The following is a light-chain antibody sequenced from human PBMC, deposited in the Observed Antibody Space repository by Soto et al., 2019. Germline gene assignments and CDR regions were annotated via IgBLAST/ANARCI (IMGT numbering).Light chain of an antibody. V-gene: IGKV1-9*01. Sequence: DIHLTHSPSFLSASVLDIVTITFRPSQAVPNNMAWYQQKPGKPPKLLIYEESTLHSGVPSRFSGRKSGTQFTLTIDSLQPEDFATYYCQQVKTYPRTFGGGTKVDIK. CDR1: QAVPNN. J-gene: IGKJ4*01. CDR2: EES. CDR3: QQVKTYPRT.